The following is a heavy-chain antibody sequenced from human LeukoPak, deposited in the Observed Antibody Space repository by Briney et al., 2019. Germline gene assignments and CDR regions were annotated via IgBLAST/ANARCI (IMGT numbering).Heavy chain of an antibody. D-gene: IGHD3-10*01. V-gene: IGHV1-18*01. CDR1: GYTFTSYG. CDR3: ARAVPYYFGSGSTEEFDY. Sequence: ASVKVPCKASGYTFTSYGISWVRQAPGQGLEWMGWISAYNGNTNYAQKLQGRVTMTTDTSTTTAYMELGSLRSDDTAVYYCARAVPYYFGSGSTEEFDYWGQGTLVTVSS. CDR2: ISAYNGNT. J-gene: IGHJ4*02.